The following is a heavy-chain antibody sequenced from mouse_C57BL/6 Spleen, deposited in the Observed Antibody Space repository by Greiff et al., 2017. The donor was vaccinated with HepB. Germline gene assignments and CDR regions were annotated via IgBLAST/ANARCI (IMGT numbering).Heavy chain of an antibody. CDR2: INPNNGGT. CDR1: GYTFTDYY. D-gene: IGHD1-1*01. V-gene: IGHV1-26*01. J-gene: IGHJ3*01. Sequence: EVQLQQSGPELVKPGASVKISCKASGYTFTDYYMNWVKQSHGKSLEWIGDINPNNGGTSYNQKFKGKATLTVHKSSRTAYMELRSLTSEDSAVYYCARRDYYGSSYGFAYWGQGTLVTVSA. CDR3: ARRDYYGSSYGFAY.